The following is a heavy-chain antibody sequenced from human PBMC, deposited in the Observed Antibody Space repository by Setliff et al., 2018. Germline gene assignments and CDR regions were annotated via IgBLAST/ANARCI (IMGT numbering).Heavy chain of an antibody. CDR3: ARAPSSSWFSEAFDI. D-gene: IGHD6-13*01. V-gene: IGHV3-11*01. J-gene: IGHJ3*02. Sequence: GGSLRLSCAASGFTFSDYYMSWIRQAPGKGLEWVSYISSSGSTIYYADSVKGRFTISRDNAKNSLYLQMNSLRAEDTAVYYCARAPSSSWFSEAFDIWGQGIMVTVSS. CDR1: GFTFSDYY. CDR2: ISSSGSTI.